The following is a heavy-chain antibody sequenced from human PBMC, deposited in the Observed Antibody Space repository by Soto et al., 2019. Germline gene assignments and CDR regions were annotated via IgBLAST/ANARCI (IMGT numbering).Heavy chain of an antibody. CDR3: AKLGGVVIQLNWFDP. Sequence: EVQLLESGGGLVQPGGSLRLSCAASGFTFSSYAMSWVRQAPGKVLEWVSAISGSGGSTYYADSVKGRFTISRDNSKITLYLQMNSLRAEDTAVYYCAKLGGVVIQLNWFDPWGQGPLVTVSS. V-gene: IGHV3-23*01. J-gene: IGHJ5*02. CDR2: ISGSGGST. D-gene: IGHD3-3*01. CDR1: GFTFSSYA.